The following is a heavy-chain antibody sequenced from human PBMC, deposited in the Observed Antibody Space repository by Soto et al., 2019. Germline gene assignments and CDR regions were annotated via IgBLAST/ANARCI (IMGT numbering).Heavy chain of an antibody. V-gene: IGHV4-34*01. CDR1: GGSFSGYY. Sequence: QVQLQQWGAGLLKPSETLSLTSAVYGGSFSGYYWSWIRQPPGKGLEWIGEINHSGSTNYNPSLKSRVTLAVDTSKNQSSLTLSSVTAADTAVYYCARGKVVRGSYVTLDYWGQATLVTVSS. J-gene: IGHJ4*02. D-gene: IGHD3-10*01. CDR3: ARGKVVRGSYVTLDY. CDR2: INHSGST.